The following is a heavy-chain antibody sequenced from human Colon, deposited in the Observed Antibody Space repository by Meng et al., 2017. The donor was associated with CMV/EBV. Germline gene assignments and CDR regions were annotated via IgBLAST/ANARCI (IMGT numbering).Heavy chain of an antibody. Sequence: GESLKISCAASGFTFSSYAMGWVRQAPGKGLQWVSDIGGRDDTTFYADSVNGRFSISRDNSKNTLYLQMNSLRVEDTAIYYCAKHDYDFWTGYNLYFGYWGQGAVVTVSS. CDR2: IGGRDDTT. CDR3: AKHDYDFWTGYNLYFGY. CDR1: GFTFSSYA. J-gene: IGHJ4*02. D-gene: IGHD3-3*01. V-gene: IGHV3-23*01.